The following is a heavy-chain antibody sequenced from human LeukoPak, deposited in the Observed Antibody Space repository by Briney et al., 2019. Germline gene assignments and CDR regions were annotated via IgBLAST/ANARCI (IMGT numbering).Heavy chain of an antibody. CDR1: NSSISSIYY. Sequence: PSETLSLTCSVSNSSISSIYYWGWIRQPPGKGLEWIASIYHSGSTYYNPSLKNRVTVSVDKSNNQFTLKLNSVTAADTAFYYCARDRSGHYNAPFDSWGRGTLVTVSS. CDR3: ARDRSGHYNAPFDS. V-gene: IGHV4-38-2*02. J-gene: IGHJ4*02. D-gene: IGHD3-3*01. CDR2: IYHSGST.